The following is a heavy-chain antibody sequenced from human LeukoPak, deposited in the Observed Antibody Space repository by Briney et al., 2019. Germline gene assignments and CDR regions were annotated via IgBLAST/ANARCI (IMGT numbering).Heavy chain of an antibody. Sequence: GGSLRLSCAASEFTFSDYYMSWIRQAPGKGLEWASYISGSTKIIYYADSVKGRFTISRDNANNSLFLQMNNLGADDTAVYYCARGAARPGYWGQGTLVTVSS. CDR1: EFTFSDYY. CDR2: ISGSTKII. J-gene: IGHJ4*02. V-gene: IGHV3-11*01. CDR3: ARGAARPGY. D-gene: IGHD6-6*01.